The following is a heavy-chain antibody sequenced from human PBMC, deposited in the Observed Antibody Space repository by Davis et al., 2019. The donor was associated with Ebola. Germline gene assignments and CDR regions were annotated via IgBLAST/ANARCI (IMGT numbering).Heavy chain of an antibody. J-gene: IGHJ4*02. D-gene: IGHD6-6*01. V-gene: IGHV4-39*01. CDR2: IYYSGIT. CDR3: ATPSSSYDY. Sequence: SETLSLTCTVSGGSIISSSSYWGWIRQPPRKGLEWIGSIYYSGITYYNPSLKSRVTISVDTSKNQFSLKLRSVTAADTAVYYCATPSSSYDYWGQGTLVTVSS. CDR1: GGSIISSSSY.